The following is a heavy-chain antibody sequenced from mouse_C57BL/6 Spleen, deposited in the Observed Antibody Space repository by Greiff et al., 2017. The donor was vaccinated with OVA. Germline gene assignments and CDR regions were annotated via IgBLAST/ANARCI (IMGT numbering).Heavy chain of an antibody. CDR1: GYTFTDYY. J-gene: IGHJ4*01. D-gene: IGHD6-1*01. CDR3: ARSAYAIAY. Sequence: EVQLQQSGPELVKPGASVKISCKASGYTFTDYYMNWVKQSHGKSLEWIGDINPNNGGTSYNQKFKGKATLTVSKSSSQAYMELRSLSSEYSAVYYCARSAYAIAYWGQGTSVTVSS. V-gene: IGHV1-26*01. CDR2: INPNNGGT.